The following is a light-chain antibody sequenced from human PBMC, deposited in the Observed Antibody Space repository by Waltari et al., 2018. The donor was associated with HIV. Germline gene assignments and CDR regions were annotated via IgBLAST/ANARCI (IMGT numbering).Light chain of an antibody. Sequence: EILMTQSPATLSVSPGERATLPCRASQSVNSNLAWYQQKPVQTPRLLIYGTSTRATDIPARFSGSGSGTEFTLTISSLQSEDFAVYYCHHYNNWRETFGQGTKVEIK. CDR2: GTS. J-gene: IGKJ1*01. V-gene: IGKV3-15*01. CDR1: QSVNSN. CDR3: HHYNNWRET.